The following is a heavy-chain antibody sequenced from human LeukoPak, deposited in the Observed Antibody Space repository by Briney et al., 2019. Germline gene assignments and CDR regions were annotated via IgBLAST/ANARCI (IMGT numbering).Heavy chain of an antibody. CDR1: GFTLSRYS. Sequence: GGSLRLSCAASGFTLSRYSMNWVRQAPGKGLEWISHIWSSGTSIYYADSVKGRFTISRDTAKNSLYLQMNSLRAEDTAVYYCARRVGANPDYFDYWGQGTLVTVSS. CDR3: ARRVGANPDYFDY. V-gene: IGHV3-48*04. CDR2: IWSSGTSI. J-gene: IGHJ4*02. D-gene: IGHD1-26*01.